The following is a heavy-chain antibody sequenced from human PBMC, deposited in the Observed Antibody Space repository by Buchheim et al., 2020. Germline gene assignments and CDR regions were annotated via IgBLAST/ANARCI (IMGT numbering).Heavy chain of an antibody. V-gene: IGHV3-48*03. CDR3: ARAIIAASFDY. J-gene: IGHJ4*02. D-gene: IGHD6-25*01. CDR2: FGSICSTI. CDR1: GFTFSAYE. Sequence: EVQLVESGGGLVQPGGSLRLSCAASGFTFSAYEMNWVRQAPGKGLEWVSFFGSICSTIYYADSVKGRFTISIDKAKNYLYLQINSLRAEDTAVYYCARAIIAASFDYWGQGAL.